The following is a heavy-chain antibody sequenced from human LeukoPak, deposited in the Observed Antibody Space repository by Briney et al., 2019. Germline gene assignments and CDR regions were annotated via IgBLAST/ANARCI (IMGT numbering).Heavy chain of an antibody. Sequence: GGSLRLSCAASGFTFNIHAMTWARQAPGRGLEWFSVISPNGDSTFYADSVKGRFTISRDNSKNMVFLQMDSLGAEDMAVYYCARNWGLDYWGQGTLVTVSS. CDR1: GFTFNIHA. CDR2: ISPNGDST. V-gene: IGHV3-23*01. CDR3: ARNWGLDY. J-gene: IGHJ4*02. D-gene: IGHD7-27*01.